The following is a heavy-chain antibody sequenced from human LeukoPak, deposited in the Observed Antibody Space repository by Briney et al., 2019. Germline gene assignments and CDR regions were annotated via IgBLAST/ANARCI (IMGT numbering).Heavy chain of an antibody. Sequence: GGSLRLSCAASGFTFSSYWMHWVRQAPGKGLVWVSRINSDGSSTSYADSVKGRFTISRDNAKNTLYPQMNSLRAEDTAVYYCARALSGYDLLDYWGQGTLVTVSS. D-gene: IGHD5-12*01. CDR2: INSDGSST. CDR1: GFTFSSYW. J-gene: IGHJ4*02. CDR3: ARALSGYDLLDY. V-gene: IGHV3-74*01.